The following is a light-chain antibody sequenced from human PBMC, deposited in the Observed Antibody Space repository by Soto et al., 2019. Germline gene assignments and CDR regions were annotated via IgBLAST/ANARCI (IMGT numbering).Light chain of an antibody. Sequence: VVTQPPSVSAAPGQKVTISCSGSSSNIGNNYVSWYQQLPGTAPKLLIYDNNKRPSGIPDRFSGSKSGTSATLGITGLQTGDEADYYCGTWDSSLSARIFGGGTQLTVL. J-gene: IGLJ2*01. CDR1: SSNIGNNY. CDR3: GTWDSSLSARI. CDR2: DNN. V-gene: IGLV1-51*01.